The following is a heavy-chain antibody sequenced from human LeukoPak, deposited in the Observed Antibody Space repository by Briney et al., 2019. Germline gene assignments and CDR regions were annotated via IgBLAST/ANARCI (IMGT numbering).Heavy chain of an antibody. D-gene: IGHD3-10*01. V-gene: IGHV3-21*01. Sequence: PGGSLTLSCAASGFTFSGYSMNWVRQAPGKGLEWVSSISSSSSYIYYADSVKGRFTISRDNAKNSLYLQMNSLRAEDTAVYYCARGRRRVTMVRGAIVNWFDPWGQGTLVTVSS. CDR1: GFTFSGYS. J-gene: IGHJ5*02. CDR3: ARGRRRVTMVRGAIVNWFDP. CDR2: ISSSSSYI.